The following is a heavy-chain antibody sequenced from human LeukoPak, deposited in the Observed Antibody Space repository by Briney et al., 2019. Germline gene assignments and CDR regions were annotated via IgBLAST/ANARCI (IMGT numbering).Heavy chain of an antibody. J-gene: IGHJ5*02. V-gene: IGHV4-59*08. D-gene: IGHD4-17*01. CDR3: ARHSVYYGDYVYNWFDP. CDR1: GGSISSYY. CDR2: IYYSGST. Sequence: PSDTLSLICTVSGGSISSYYWSWIRQPPGKGLEWIGYIYYSGSTNYTPSLKSRVTISVDTSKNQFSLKLSSVTAADTAVYYCARHSVYYGDYVYNWFDPWGQGTLVTVSS.